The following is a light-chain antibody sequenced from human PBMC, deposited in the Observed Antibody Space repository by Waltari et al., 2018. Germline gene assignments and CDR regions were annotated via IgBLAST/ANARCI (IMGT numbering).Light chain of an antibody. CDR1: QRILSASNNKNY. CDR3: QQYSTVPVT. J-gene: IGKJ4*01. CDR2: WAS. Sequence: DIVMTQSPDSLAVSLGERATINCESSQRILSASNNKNYIAWYQQKPGQPPKLLIHWASTRQSGVPDRFSASGSGTDFTLTISSLQAEDVAVYYCQQYSTVPVTFGGGTKVEIK. V-gene: IGKV4-1*01.